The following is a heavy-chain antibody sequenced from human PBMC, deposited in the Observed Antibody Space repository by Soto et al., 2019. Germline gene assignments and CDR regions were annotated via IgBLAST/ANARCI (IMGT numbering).Heavy chain of an antibody. J-gene: IGHJ6*02. D-gene: IGHD4-17*01. CDR3: ATESGMTTVTTSDYYYYSGMDV. Sequence: SVKVSCKASGGTFNSYAISWVRQAPGQGLEWMGGIIPIFGTANYAQKFQGRVTITADESTSTAYMELSSLRSEDTAVYYCATESGMTTVTTSDYYYYSGMDVWGQGTTVTVSS. V-gene: IGHV1-69*13. CDR1: GGTFNSYA. CDR2: IIPIFGTA.